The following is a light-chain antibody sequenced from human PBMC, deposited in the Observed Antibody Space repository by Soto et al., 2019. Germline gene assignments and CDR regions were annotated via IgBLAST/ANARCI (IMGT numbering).Light chain of an antibody. J-gene: IGLJ3*02. CDR1: TSNIGNNY. Sequence: QSVLTQSPSVSAAPGQKVTISCSGSTSNIGNNYVSWYQQLPGTAPKLLIYDNDKRPSGIPDRFSGSKSGTSAALGITGLQTGDEADYYCGTWDSSLNIVMFGGGTKLTVL. V-gene: IGLV1-51*01. CDR2: DND. CDR3: GTWDSSLNIVM.